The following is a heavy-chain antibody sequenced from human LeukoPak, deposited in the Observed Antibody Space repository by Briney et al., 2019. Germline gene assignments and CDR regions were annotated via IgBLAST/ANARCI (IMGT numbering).Heavy chain of an antibody. Sequence: GASVKVSCKASGYTFTSYGISWVRQAPGQGLEWMGWISAYNGNTNYAQKLQGRVTMTTDTSTSTAYMELSRLRSDDTAVYYCARDDYDSSGYWWGVIDYWGQGTLVTVSS. D-gene: IGHD3-22*01. CDR3: ARDDYDSSGYWWGVIDY. CDR2: ISAYNGNT. CDR1: GYTFTSYG. V-gene: IGHV1-18*01. J-gene: IGHJ4*02.